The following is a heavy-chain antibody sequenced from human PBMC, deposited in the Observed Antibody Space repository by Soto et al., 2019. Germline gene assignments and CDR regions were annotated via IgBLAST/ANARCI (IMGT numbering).Heavy chain of an antibody. Sequence: GGSLRLSRAASGFTFSYYYMSWIRQAPGKGLEWVSYISSSSSYTNYADSVKGRFTISRDNAKNSLYLQMNSLRAEDTAVYYCARVPSSRTHFDYWGQGTLVTVSS. CDR2: ISSSSSYT. CDR3: ARVPSSRTHFDY. CDR1: GFTFSYYY. D-gene: IGHD3-10*01. J-gene: IGHJ4*02. V-gene: IGHV3-11*06.